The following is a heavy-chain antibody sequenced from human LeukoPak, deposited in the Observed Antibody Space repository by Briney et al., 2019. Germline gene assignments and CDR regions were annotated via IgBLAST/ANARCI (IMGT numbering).Heavy chain of an antibody. J-gene: IGHJ4*01. D-gene: IGHD6-19*01. CDR1: GGSISSSNYY. CDR3: ARHASVDGNWPRPLDY. CDR2: IYYSGST. Sequence: SETLSLTCTVSGGSISSSNYYCGWIRQPPGKGLEWIGNIYYSGSTYYKPSLKTRVTISVDTSKNQFSLKLTSVTAADTAVYYCARHASVDGNWPRPLDYWGQGSLVTVSS. V-gene: IGHV4-39*01.